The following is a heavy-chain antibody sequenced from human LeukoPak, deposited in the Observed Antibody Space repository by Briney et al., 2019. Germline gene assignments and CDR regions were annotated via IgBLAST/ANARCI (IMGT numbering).Heavy chain of an antibody. CDR2: ISGSAGVT. CDR1: GFTFSSYA. V-gene: IGHV3-23*01. CDR3: ARRVVPAAIILD. D-gene: IGHD2-2*01. Sequence: SGGSLRLSCAASGFTFSSYAMSWVRQAPGKGLEWVSGISGSAGVTYSADSVKGRFTISRDNSKNTLYLHMNSLRAEDTAVYYCARRVVPAAIILDWGQGTLVTVSS. J-gene: IGHJ4*02.